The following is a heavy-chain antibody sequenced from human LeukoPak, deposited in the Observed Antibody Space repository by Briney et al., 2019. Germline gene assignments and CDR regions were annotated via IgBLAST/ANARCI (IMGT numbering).Heavy chain of an antibody. Sequence: HPGGSLRLSCAASGFTFSSYAMSWVRQAPVKGLEWVSAISGSGGSTYYADSVKGRFTISRDNSKNTLYLQMNSLRAEDTAVYYCAKDRGYSSSWYGDYYYYGMDVWGQGTTVTVSS. CDR1: GFTFSSYA. CDR3: AKDRGYSSSWYGDYYYYGMDV. CDR2: ISGSGGST. V-gene: IGHV3-23*01. D-gene: IGHD6-13*01. J-gene: IGHJ6*02.